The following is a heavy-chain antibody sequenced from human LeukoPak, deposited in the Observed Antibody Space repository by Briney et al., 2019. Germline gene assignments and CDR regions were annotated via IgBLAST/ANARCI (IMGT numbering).Heavy chain of an antibody. CDR1: GYTFTSYA. J-gene: IGHJ4*02. D-gene: IGHD6-19*01. CDR3: ARALWQWLDPPGRGYDY. Sequence: ASVKVSCKASGYTFTSYAMNWVRQAPGQGLEWMGWINTNTGNPTYAQGFTGRFVFSLDTSVSTAYLQISSLKAEDTAVYYCARALWQWLDPPGRGYDYWGQGTLVTVSS. CDR2: INTNTGNP. V-gene: IGHV7-4-1*02.